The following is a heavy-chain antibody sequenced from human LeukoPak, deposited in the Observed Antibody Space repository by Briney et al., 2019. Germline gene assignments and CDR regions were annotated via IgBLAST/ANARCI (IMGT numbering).Heavy chain of an antibody. CDR1: GYTFTSYD. CDR2: MNPNSGNT. V-gene: IGHV1-8*03. J-gene: IGHJ3*02. CDR3: ARGLAAADAFDI. D-gene: IGHD6-25*01. Sequence: ASVKVSFKASGYTFTSYDINWVRQATGQGLEWMGWMNPNSGNTGYAQKFQGRVTITRNTSISTAYMELSSLRSEDTAVYYCARGLAAADAFDIWGQGTMVTISS.